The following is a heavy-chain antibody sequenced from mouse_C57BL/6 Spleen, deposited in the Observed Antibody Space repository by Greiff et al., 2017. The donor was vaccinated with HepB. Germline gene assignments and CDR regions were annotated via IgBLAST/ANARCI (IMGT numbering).Heavy chain of an antibody. D-gene: IGHD1-1*01. V-gene: IGHV6-3*01. CDR3: TGPYYYGSSYWYFDV. Sequence: DVKLVESGGGLVQPGGSMKLSCVASGFTFSNYWMNWVRQSPEKGLEWVAQIRLKSDNYATHYAESVKGRFTLSRDDSKSSVYLQMNNLRAEDTGIYYCTGPYYYGSSYWYFDVWGTGTTVTVSS. J-gene: IGHJ1*03. CDR2: IRLKSDNYAT. CDR1: GFTFSNYW.